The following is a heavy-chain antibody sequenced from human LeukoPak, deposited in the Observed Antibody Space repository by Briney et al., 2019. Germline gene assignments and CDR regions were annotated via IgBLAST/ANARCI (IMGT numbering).Heavy chain of an antibody. CDR2: IYTSGST. Sequence: SETLSLTCTVSGGSISSGSYYWSWIRQPAGKGLEWIGRIYTSGSTNYNPSLKSRVTISVDTSKNQFSLKLSSVTAADTAVYYCARATIWAYCGGDCYQNYYYYYYMDVWGKGTTVTISS. CDR1: GGSISSGSYY. J-gene: IGHJ6*03. CDR3: ARATIWAYCGGDCYQNYYYYYYMDV. V-gene: IGHV4-61*02. D-gene: IGHD2-21*02.